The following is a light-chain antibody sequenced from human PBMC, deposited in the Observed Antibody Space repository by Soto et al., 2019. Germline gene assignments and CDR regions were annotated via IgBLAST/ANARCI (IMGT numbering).Light chain of an antibody. V-gene: IGLV2-23*02. Sequence: QSALTQPASVSGSPGQSITISCTGTSSDVGSYNLVSWYQQHPGKAPKLMIYEVSKRPSGVSNRFSGSKSGNTASLTISGLQAEDEADDYCCSYAGGGTYVFGTGTKVTVL. CDR2: EVS. CDR1: SSDVGSYNL. J-gene: IGLJ1*01. CDR3: CSYAGGGTYV.